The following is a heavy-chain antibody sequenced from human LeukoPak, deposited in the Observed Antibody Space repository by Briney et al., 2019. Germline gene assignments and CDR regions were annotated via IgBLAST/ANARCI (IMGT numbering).Heavy chain of an antibody. V-gene: IGHV3-33*01. Sequence: PGGSLRLSCAVSGFTFSSYGMHWVRQAPGKGLEWVAVIWYDGSNKYYADSVKGRFTISRDNSKNTLYLQMNSLRAEDTAVYYCARCGGGTGTTWGGYYYYYMDVWGKGTTVTVSS. CDR2: IWYDGSNK. CDR1: GFTFSSYG. J-gene: IGHJ6*03. CDR3: ARCGGGTGTTWGGYYYYYMDV. D-gene: IGHD1-7*01.